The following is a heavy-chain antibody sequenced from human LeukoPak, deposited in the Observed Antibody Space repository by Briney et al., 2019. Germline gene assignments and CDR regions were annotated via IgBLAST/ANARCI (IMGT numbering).Heavy chain of an antibody. CDR1: GYTFTGYY. CDR2: INPNSGGT. CDR3: ARDIVPTLGVRRGLVF. J-gene: IGHJ4*02. Sequence: ASVKVSCKASGYTFTGYYIHWVRQAPGQGLEWMGWINPNSGGTNYAQKFQCRVTMTRDTSISTAYMELSRLRSDDTAVFYCARDIVPTLGVRRGLVFWGQGTLVTVSS. V-gene: IGHV1-2*02. D-gene: IGHD5-12*01.